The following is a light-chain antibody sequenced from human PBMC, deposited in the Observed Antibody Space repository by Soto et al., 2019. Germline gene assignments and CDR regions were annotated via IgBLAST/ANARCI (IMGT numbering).Light chain of an antibody. CDR3: ATWDDSLNGPV. Sequence: QTVVTQPPSASGTPGQRVTISCSGGSSSIGSNTVNWYQQLPGTAPKLLIYSNDQRPSGVPDRFSGSKSGTSASLAISGLQAEDEADYYCATWDDSLNGPVFGGGTQLTVL. CDR2: SND. J-gene: IGLJ2*01. V-gene: IGLV1-44*01. CDR1: SSSIGSNT.